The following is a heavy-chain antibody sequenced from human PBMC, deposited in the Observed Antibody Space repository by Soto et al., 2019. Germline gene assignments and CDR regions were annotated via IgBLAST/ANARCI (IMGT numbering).Heavy chain of an antibody. CDR2: INTKTGGK. CDR3: ARVGPTGWFDP. J-gene: IGHJ5*02. V-gene: IGHV1-2*02. Sequence: QVHLVQSGAEVKKLGASVKVSCKASGYSFTDYYMHWVRQAPGQGLEWMGWINTKTGGKNYAQRVQGRVTMTGDTHINPSYKELSRLRSDATAVYYCARVGPTGWFDPWGQGTVVTVSS. CDR1: GYSFTDYY.